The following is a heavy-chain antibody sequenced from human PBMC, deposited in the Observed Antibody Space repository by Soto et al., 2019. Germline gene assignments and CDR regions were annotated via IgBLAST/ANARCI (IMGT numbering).Heavy chain of an antibody. CDR1: GFTFSSYG. J-gene: IGHJ4*02. Sequence: QVQLVESGGGVVQPGRSLRLSCAASGFTFSSYGMHWVRQAPGKGLEWVAVIWYDGRNKYYADSVKGRFTISRDNSKNTLYLQMNSLRAEDTAVYYCARELPYYYDSSGYPTGGRGMDYWGQGTLVTVSS. D-gene: IGHD3-22*01. CDR3: ARELPYYYDSSGYPTGGRGMDY. CDR2: IWYDGRNK. V-gene: IGHV3-33*01.